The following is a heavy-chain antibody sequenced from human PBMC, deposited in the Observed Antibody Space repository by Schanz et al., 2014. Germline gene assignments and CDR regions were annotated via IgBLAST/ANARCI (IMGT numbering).Heavy chain of an antibody. V-gene: IGHV7-4-1*02. CDR3: ARGRGGNTGYEAADY. Sequence: QVQLVQSGAEVKNPGASVNISCKASGYTFTTYALNWVRQAPGQGLEWMGWINSNTGNPTYAPAFTGRFVFSLDTSVSTAYLQIIGLQAEDSAVFYCARGRGGNTGYEAADYWGQGTLVAVSS. CDR1: GYTFTTYA. J-gene: IGHJ4*02. D-gene: IGHD5-12*01. CDR2: INSNTGNP.